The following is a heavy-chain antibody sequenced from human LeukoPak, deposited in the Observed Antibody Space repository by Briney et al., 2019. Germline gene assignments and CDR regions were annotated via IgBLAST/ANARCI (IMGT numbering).Heavy chain of an antibody. CDR3: ARDSRYSSGWLDFDY. CDR1: GFTFSSYG. Sequence: GGSLRLSCAASGFTFSSYGMHWVRQAPGKGLEWVAVISYDGSNKYYADSVKGRFTISRDNAKNSLYLQMNSLRAEDTAVYYCARDSRYSSGWLDFDYWGQGTLVTVSS. V-gene: IGHV3-30*03. D-gene: IGHD6-19*01. CDR2: ISYDGSNK. J-gene: IGHJ4*02.